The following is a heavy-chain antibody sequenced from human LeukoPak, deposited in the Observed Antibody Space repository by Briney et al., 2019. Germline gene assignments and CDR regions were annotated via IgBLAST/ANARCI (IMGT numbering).Heavy chain of an antibody. D-gene: IGHD2-21*02. J-gene: IGHJ4*02. CDR2: IKQDGSEK. CDR1: GFTFSSYW. V-gene: IGHV3-7*01. CDR3: ARDSVVVTALYDY. Sequence: PGGSLRLSCAASGFTFSSYWMSWVRQAPGKRLEWVANIKQDGSEKYYVDSVKGRFTISRDNAKNSLYLQMNSLRAEDTAVYYCARDSVVVTALYDYWGQGTLVTVSS.